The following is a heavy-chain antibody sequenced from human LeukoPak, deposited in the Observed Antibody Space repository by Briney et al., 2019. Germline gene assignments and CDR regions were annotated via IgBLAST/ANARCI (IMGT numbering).Heavy chain of an antibody. D-gene: IGHD3-3*01. J-gene: IGHJ4*02. Sequence: PGGSLRLSCAASGFTFSSYWMSWVRQAPGKGLEWVANIKQVGSEKYYVDSVKGRFTISRDNAKNSLYLQMNSLRAEDTAVYYCARSYYDFWSGYPPGYFDYWGQGTLVTVSS. CDR1: GFTFSSYW. CDR2: IKQVGSEK. V-gene: IGHV3-7*01. CDR3: ARSYYDFWSGYPPGYFDY.